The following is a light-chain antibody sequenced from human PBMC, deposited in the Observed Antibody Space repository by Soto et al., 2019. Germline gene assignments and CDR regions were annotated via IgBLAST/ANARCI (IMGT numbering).Light chain of an antibody. CDR3: TSYTSASTPYV. Sequence: QSVLTQPASVSGSPGQSITISCVGTSSDVGRYTYVSWYQQYPGKAPKLIIYDVYNRPSGVSNRFSGSKSRNTASLTISGLQAEDEADYYCTSYTSASTPYVFGSGTKVTVL. J-gene: IGLJ1*01. CDR1: SSDVGRYTY. CDR2: DVY. V-gene: IGLV2-14*01.